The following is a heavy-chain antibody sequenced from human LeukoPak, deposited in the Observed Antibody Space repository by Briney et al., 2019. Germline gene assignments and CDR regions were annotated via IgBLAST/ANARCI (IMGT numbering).Heavy chain of an antibody. J-gene: IGHJ4*02. Sequence: GGSLRLSCAASGLTVSDSYMNWVRQAPGKGLEWVSVIYSAGSPYYTDSVKGRFTISRDKSKNTLYLQMNSLRAEDTAVYYCARGRSGSAGLFDSWGQGTLVTVSS. CDR2: IYSAGSP. D-gene: IGHD1-1*01. V-gene: IGHV3-53*01. CDR1: GLTVSDSY. CDR3: ARGRSGSAGLFDS.